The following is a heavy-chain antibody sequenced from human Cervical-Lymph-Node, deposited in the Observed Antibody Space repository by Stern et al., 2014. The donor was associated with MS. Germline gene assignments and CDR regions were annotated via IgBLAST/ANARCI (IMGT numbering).Heavy chain of an antibody. CDR1: GGSISSYY. CDR2: IYYSGSP. D-gene: IGHD6-13*01. Sequence: QLQLQESGPGLVKPSETLSLTCTVSGGSISSYYWSWIRQPPGKGLEWIENIYYSGSPNYNPSLKRRVTISVDTSKNQFSLKLTSVTAADTAVYYCARDSSSTFDFWGQGTLVTVSS. V-gene: IGHV4-59*01. J-gene: IGHJ4*02. CDR3: ARDSSSTFDF.